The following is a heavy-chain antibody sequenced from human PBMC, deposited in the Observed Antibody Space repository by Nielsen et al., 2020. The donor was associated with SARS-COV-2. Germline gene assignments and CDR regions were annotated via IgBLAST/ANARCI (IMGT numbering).Heavy chain of an antibody. CDR2: IYYSGST. V-gene: IGHV4-31*02. J-gene: IGHJ3*02. Sequence: WIRQPPGKGLEWIGYIYYSGSTYYNPSLKSRVTISVDTSKNQFSLKLSSVTAADTAVYYCARDQGYGGWAFDIWGQGTMVTVSS. CDR3: ARDQGYGGWAFDI. D-gene: IGHD4-23*01.